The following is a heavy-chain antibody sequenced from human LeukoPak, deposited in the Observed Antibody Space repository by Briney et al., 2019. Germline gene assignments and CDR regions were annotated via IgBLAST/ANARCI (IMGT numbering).Heavy chain of an antibody. CDR3: AKDARRSSGWWFFDH. J-gene: IGHJ4*02. CDR1: GFVFSSLD. CDR2: ITHSGYGT. D-gene: IGHD6-19*01. Sequence: GGSLRLSCAASGFVFSSLDMGWVRQAPGKGLEWVSAITHSGYGTYYADSVKGRFTISRDNSKNTLYLQMNSLRAEDTAVYFCAKDARRSSGWWFFDHWGQGILVSVSS. V-gene: IGHV3-23*01.